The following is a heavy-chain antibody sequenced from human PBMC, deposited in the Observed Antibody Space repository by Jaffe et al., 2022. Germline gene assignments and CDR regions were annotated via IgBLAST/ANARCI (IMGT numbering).Heavy chain of an antibody. Sequence: QVQLVQSGSELKKPGASVKVSCKASGYTFTSYAMNWVRQAPGQGLEWMGWINTNTGNPTYAQGFTGRFVFSLDTSVSTAYLQISSLKAEDTAVYYCARSAKYYDFWSGYYNYYYYYMDVWGKGTTVTVSS. V-gene: IGHV7-4-1*02. CDR1: GYTFTSYA. D-gene: IGHD3-3*01. CDR3: ARSAKYYDFWSGYYNYYYYYMDV. CDR2: INTNTGNP. J-gene: IGHJ6*03.